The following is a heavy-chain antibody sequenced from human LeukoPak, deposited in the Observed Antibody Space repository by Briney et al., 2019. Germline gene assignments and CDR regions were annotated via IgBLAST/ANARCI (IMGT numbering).Heavy chain of an antibody. J-gene: IGHJ3*02. CDR2: IYSDNT. V-gene: IGHV3-53*01. CDR1: GFTVSSNS. CDR3: ARDWELGRDRAFDI. D-gene: IGHD1-26*01. Sequence: PGGSLRLSCTVSGFTVSSNSMSWVRQAPGKGLEWVSFIYSDNTHYSDSVKGRFTISRDNSKNTLYLQMNSLRAEDTAVYYCARDWELGRDRAFDIWGQGTMVTVSS.